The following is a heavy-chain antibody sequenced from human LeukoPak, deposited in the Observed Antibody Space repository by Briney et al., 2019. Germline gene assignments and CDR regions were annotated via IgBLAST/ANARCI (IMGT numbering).Heavy chain of an antibody. J-gene: IGHJ4*02. Sequence: SETLSLTCAVSGYSISSGYYWGWIRQPPGKGLEWIGSIYHSGSTYYNPSLKSRVTISVDTSKNQFSLKLSSVTAADTAVYYCARGLTYDFWSGYYSGYFDYRGQGTLVTVSS. CDR3: ARGLTYDFWSGYYSGYFDY. V-gene: IGHV4-38-2*01. CDR2: IYHSGST. CDR1: GYSISSGYY. D-gene: IGHD3-3*01.